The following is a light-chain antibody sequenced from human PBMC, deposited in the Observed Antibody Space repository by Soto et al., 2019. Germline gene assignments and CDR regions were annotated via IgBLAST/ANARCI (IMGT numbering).Light chain of an antibody. Sequence: QSVLTQPPSASGTPGQRVTISCSGSSSNIGSNCVYWYQQLPGTAPKLLIYSNNQRPSGVPDRFSGSKSGTSASLAISGLRSEDEADYYCAAWDDSLSGLYVFGTGTKLTVL. CDR2: SNN. CDR1: SSNIGSNC. J-gene: IGLJ1*01. V-gene: IGLV1-47*02. CDR3: AAWDDSLSGLYV.